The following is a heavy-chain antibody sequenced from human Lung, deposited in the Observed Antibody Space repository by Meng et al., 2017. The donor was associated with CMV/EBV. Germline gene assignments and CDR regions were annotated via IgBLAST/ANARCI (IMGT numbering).Heavy chain of an antibody. J-gene: IGHJ3*02. CDR1: GFTFSGSA. CDR3: ARDCHPEGGYPSDAFDI. CDR2: IRSKANSYAT. V-gene: IGHV3-73*01. D-gene: IGHD3-22*01. Sequence: GESLKISXAASGFTFSGSAMHWVRQASGKGLEWVGRIRSKANSYATAYAASVKGRFTISRDDSKNTAYLQMNSLRAEDTAVYYCARDCHPEGGYPSDAFDIWGQGKXV.